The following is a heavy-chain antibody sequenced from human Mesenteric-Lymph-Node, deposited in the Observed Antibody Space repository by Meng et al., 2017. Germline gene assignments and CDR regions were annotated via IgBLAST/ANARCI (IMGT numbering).Heavy chain of an antibody. CDR2: ITNRGST. V-gene: IGHV4-34*01. CDR3: ARGGYCSSTSCPRPLY. D-gene: IGHD2-2*01. CDR1: GGSFSDYY. Sequence: QVHLQQWGTGLLKPSETLSLTCADYGGSFSDYYWSWIRQPPGKGLEWIGEITNRGSTNYNPSLKSRVTISVDTSKNQLSLKLSSVTAADTAVYYCARGGYCSSTSCPRPLYWGQGTLVTVSS. J-gene: IGHJ4*02.